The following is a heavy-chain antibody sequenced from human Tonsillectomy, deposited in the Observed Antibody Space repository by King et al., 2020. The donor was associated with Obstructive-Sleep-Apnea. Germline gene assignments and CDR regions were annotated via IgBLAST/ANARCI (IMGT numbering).Heavy chain of an antibody. D-gene: IGHD5-18*01. Sequence: VQLVESGGGVVQPGRALRLSCAASGFTFSSYSMHWVRQAPGKGLEWVAVISYDGSNKYYEDTVKGRFTISRDNSKNTLYLQMNSLRAEDTAVYYCASGRSRLVWIQLWFNWGQGTLVTVSS. CDR2: ISYDGSNK. CDR1: GFTFSSYS. V-gene: IGHV3-30*04. CDR3: ASGRSRLVWIQLWFN. J-gene: IGHJ4*02.